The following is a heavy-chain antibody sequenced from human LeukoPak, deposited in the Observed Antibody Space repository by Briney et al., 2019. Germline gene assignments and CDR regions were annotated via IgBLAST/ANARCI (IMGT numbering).Heavy chain of an antibody. D-gene: IGHD1-26*01. CDR3: ARSPSGGYSDY. CDR2: ISGSGGST. J-gene: IGHJ4*02. Sequence: GGSLRLSCAASGFTFSSYAMSWVRQAPGKGLEWVSGISGSGGSTNYADSVKGRFTIARDNSKNTLYLQMNSLGAEDTAVYYRARSPSGGYSDYWGQGTLVTVSS. CDR1: GFTFSSYA. V-gene: IGHV3-23*01.